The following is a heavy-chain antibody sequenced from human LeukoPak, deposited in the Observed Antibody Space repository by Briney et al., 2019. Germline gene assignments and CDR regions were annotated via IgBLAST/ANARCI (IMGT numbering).Heavy chain of an antibody. V-gene: IGHV1-69*13. D-gene: IGHD3-10*01. CDR2: IIPIFGTA. CDR3: TREHRGGYYFDY. J-gene: IGHJ4*02. CDR1: GGTFSSYA. Sequence: GASVTVSCKASGGTFSSYAISWVRQAPGQGLEWMGGIIPIFGTANYAQKFQGRVTITADESTSTAYMELSSLRSGDTDVYYCTREHRGGYYFDYWGQGTLVTVSS.